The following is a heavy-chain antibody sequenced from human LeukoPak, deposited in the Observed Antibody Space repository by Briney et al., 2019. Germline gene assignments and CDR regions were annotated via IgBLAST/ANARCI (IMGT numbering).Heavy chain of an antibody. CDR1: GFTFESYS. J-gene: IGHJ6*03. CDR3: ATESVDTAMVPSGYYYYFMDV. V-gene: IGHV3-48*01. Sequence: GGSLRLSCAASGFTFESYSMNWVRQAPGKGLEWVSYISSSSGTKHYADSVKGRMTVSRDNAENLLYLQTDTLRGEDTAIYSCATESVDTAMVPSGYYYYFMDVWGKGTTVTVSS. D-gene: IGHD5-18*01. CDR2: ISSSSGTK.